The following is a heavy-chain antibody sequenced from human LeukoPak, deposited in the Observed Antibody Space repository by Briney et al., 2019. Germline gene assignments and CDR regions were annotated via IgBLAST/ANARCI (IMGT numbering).Heavy chain of an antibody. V-gene: IGHV3-30-3*01. J-gene: IGHJ4*02. Sequence: GGSLRLSCAASGFTFSSYAMHWVRQAPGKGLEWVAVISYDGSNKYYADSVKGRFTISRDNSKNTLYLQMNGLRAEDTAVYYCARSRGPGIAVAGLPFDYWGQGTLVTVSS. CDR2: ISYDGSNK. D-gene: IGHD6-19*01. CDR3: ARSRGPGIAVAGLPFDY. CDR1: GFTFSSYA.